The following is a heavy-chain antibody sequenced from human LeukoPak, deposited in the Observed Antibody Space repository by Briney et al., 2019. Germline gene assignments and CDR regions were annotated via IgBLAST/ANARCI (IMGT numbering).Heavy chain of an antibody. J-gene: IGHJ4*02. CDR3: ARVGTTSPPVSGY. D-gene: IGHD4-11*01. V-gene: IGHV3-11*06. Sequence: GRFTVSRDNAKNSLYLQMNSLRAEDTSLYYCARVGTTSPPVSGYWGRGTLVTVSS.